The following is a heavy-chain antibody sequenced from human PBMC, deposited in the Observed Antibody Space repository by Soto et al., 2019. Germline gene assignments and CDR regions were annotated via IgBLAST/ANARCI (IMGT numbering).Heavy chain of an antibody. V-gene: IGHV3-33*01. Sequence: GGSLRLSCAASGFTFSSFVMHGVRQAPGKGLEWVSLIWYDGSKKSYGDSVKGRFTISRDNSRNTVYLQMNSLRADDTAVYYCARDASYYSLWSGYYPSRNGMDVWGQGTTVTSP. D-gene: IGHD3-3*01. J-gene: IGHJ6*02. CDR1: GFTFSSFV. CDR2: IWYDGSKK. CDR3: ARDASYYSLWSGYYPSRNGMDV.